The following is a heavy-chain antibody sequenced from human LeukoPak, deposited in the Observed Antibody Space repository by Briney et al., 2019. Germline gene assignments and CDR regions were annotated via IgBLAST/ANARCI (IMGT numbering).Heavy chain of an antibody. Sequence: PGGSLRLSCAASGFTFSSYGMHWVRQAPGKGLEWVAFIRYDGSNKYYADSVKGRFTISRDNSKNTLYLQMNSLRAEDTAVYYCAKSWDYDILTGYQNEYYFDYWGQGTLVTVSS. J-gene: IGHJ4*02. CDR2: IRYDGSNK. CDR3: AKSWDYDILTGYQNEYYFDY. V-gene: IGHV3-30*02. D-gene: IGHD3-9*01. CDR1: GFTFSSYG.